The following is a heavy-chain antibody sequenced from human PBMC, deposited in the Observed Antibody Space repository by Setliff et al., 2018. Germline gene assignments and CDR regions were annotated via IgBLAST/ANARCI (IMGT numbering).Heavy chain of an antibody. D-gene: IGHD3-22*01. J-gene: IGHJ1*01. CDR3: ARQDRFYDRSVFVEYFQH. CDR1: GGSISPYY. V-gene: IGHV4-59*08. Sequence: SETLSLTCSVSGGSISPYYWIWIRQSPGKGLEWIGYIFYSGSARYNPSLESRVTLSVDTSKNQISLKLTSVTAADTAVYYCARQDRFYDRSVFVEYFQHWGQGALVTVSS. CDR2: IFYSGSA.